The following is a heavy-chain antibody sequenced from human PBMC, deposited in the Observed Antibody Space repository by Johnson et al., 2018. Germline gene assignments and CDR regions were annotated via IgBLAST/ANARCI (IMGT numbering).Heavy chain of an antibody. J-gene: IGHJ3*02. Sequence: VQLVESGGGLVQPGGSLRLSCVVSGFTFSKYWMSWVRQAPGKGLEWVANIKQDGSDKGYVDSVKGRFSISRDNAKNSVYMQMNNLGVEDTAVYYCTAEWDGFDMWGQGTLVTVSS. CDR3: TAEWDGFDM. CDR1: GFTFSKYW. V-gene: IGHV3-7*01. CDR2: IKQDGSDK.